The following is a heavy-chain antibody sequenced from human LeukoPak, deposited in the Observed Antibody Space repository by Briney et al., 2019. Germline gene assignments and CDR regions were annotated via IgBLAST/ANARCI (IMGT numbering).Heavy chain of an antibody. D-gene: IGHD3-22*01. CDR1: GYTFTSYG. Sequence: ASVKVSCKASGYTFTSYGISWVRQAPGQGLEWMGWISAYNGNTNYAQHLQGRVTMTTDTSTSTAYMELRSLRSDDTAVYYCARDRYYYDSSGYYSALDYWGQGTLVTVSS. CDR2: ISAYNGNT. V-gene: IGHV1-18*01. CDR3: ARDRYYYDSSGYYSALDY. J-gene: IGHJ4*02.